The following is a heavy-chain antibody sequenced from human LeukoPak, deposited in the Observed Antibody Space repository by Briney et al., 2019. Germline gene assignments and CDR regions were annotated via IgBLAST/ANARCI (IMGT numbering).Heavy chain of an antibody. D-gene: IGHD3-22*01. Sequence: ASVKVSCKASGYTFTGYYMHWVRQAPGQGLEWMGWINPNSGGTNYAQKFRGRVTMTRDTSISTAYMELSRLRSDDTAVYYCGYDSSGYYSGLGDYWGQGTLVTVSS. CDR2: INPNSGGT. J-gene: IGHJ4*02. V-gene: IGHV1-2*02. CDR1: GYTFTGYY. CDR3: GYDSSGYYSGLGDY.